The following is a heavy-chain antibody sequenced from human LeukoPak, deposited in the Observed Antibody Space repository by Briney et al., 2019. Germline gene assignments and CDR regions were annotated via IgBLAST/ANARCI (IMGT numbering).Heavy chain of an antibody. V-gene: IGHV3-21*01. CDR2: ISSSSSYI. CDR1: GFSFSRYS. Sequence: GLRRLSCASPGFSFSRYSINSIRKSPGKGREWASSISSSSSYIYYADSVKGRFTISRDNAKNSLYLQMNSLRAEDAAVYYCARVGQYHFDYWGQGTLVTVSS. CDR3: ARVGQYHFDY. D-gene: IGHD3-10*01. J-gene: IGHJ4*02.